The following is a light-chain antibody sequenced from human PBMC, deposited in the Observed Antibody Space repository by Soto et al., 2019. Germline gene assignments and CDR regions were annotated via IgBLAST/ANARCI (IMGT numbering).Light chain of an antibody. CDR2: GTS. Sequence: EIVLTQSPATLSLSTGERATLSCRASQSVSSYLAWYQQKPGQAPRLLIYGTSSRATGIPDRFSGSGSGTDFTLTISSLQPDDFATYYCQQYNSYSWTFGQGTKVDI. V-gene: IGKV3D-15*01. CDR3: QQYNSYSWT. CDR1: QSVSSY. J-gene: IGKJ1*01.